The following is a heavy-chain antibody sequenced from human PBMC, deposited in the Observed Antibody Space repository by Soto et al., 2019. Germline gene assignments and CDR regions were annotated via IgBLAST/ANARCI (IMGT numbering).Heavy chain of an antibody. Sequence: EVQLLESGGGLVQPGGSLRLSCAASGFTFSSYAMSWVRQAPGKGLERVSAISGGGGSTYYADSVKGRFTISRDNSKNTLYLQMNSLRAEDTAVYYCAKPGPSVVVITYFDYWGQGTLVTVSS. V-gene: IGHV3-23*01. CDR1: GFTFSSYA. CDR2: ISGGGGST. CDR3: AKPGPSVVVITYFDY. D-gene: IGHD3-22*01. J-gene: IGHJ4*02.